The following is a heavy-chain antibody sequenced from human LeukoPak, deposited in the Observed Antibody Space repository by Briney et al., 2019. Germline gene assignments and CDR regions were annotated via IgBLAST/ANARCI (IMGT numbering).Heavy chain of an antibody. CDR2: VTSGGDT. J-gene: IGHJ5*02. CDR3: ARDRCSSTSCYNTPNWFDP. D-gene: IGHD2-2*02. CDR1: GFTFSSYA. V-gene: IGHV3-23*01. Sequence: GGSLRLSCAASGFTFSSYAMNWVRQAPGKGLEWVSSVTSGGDTYYADSVKGRFTISRDNSKNTLYLQMNSLRSEDTAFYHCARDRCSSTSCYNTPNWFDPWGQGTLVTVSS.